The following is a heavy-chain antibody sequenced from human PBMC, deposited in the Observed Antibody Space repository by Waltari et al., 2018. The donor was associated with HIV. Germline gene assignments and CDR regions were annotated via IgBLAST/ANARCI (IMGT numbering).Heavy chain of an antibody. D-gene: IGHD1-26*01. CDR3: ARDPRSSGYYGVDV. CDR2: IYSGGSR. J-gene: IGHJ6*02. Sequence: EVQLVEPGGGLIETGGSLRLSCAASGFTGRSNYMSWVRQAPGKGLEWVSVIYSGGSRYYADSVKGRFTISRDNSKNTVSLHMNSLRAEDTAVYYCARDPRSSGYYGVDVWGQGTAVTVSS. V-gene: IGHV3-53*01. CDR1: GFTGRSNY.